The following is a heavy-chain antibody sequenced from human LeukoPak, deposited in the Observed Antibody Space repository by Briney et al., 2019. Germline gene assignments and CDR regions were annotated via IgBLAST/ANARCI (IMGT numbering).Heavy chain of an antibody. D-gene: IGHD3-10*01. CDR3: AKASDYYGSGRGNHYYYYGMDV. CDR2: IRHDGSNK. V-gene: IGHV3-30*02. CDR1: GFTFSSYG. J-gene: IGHJ6*02. Sequence: GGSLRLSCAASGFTFSSYGMHWVRQAPGKGLEWVAFIRHDGSNKYYADSVKGRFTISRDNSKNTLYLQMNSLRAEDTAVYYCAKASDYYGSGRGNHYYYYGMDVWGQGTTVTVSS.